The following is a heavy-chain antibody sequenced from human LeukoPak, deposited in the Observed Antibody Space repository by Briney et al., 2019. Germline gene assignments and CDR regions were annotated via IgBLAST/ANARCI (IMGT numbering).Heavy chain of an antibody. CDR1: GYTFTSYG. V-gene: IGHV1-8*03. CDR3: ARFGSLDYDFWSGYYGRAFDV. CDR2: VSPNRGNT. D-gene: IGHD3-3*01. J-gene: IGHJ3*01. Sequence: ASVKVSCKASGYTFTSYGISWVRQATGQGLEWMGWVSPNRGNTDTAQKFQGRITITTNTSISTAYMELSSLRSEDTAVYYCARFGSLDYDFWSGYYGRAFDVWGQGTMVTVSS.